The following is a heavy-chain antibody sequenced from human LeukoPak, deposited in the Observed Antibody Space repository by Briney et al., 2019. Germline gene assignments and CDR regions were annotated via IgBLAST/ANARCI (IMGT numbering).Heavy chain of an antibody. D-gene: IGHD3-22*01. J-gene: IGHJ4*02. CDR3: ARAVPTYYDSSGPLFDY. V-gene: IGHV3-21*01. CDR2: ISSSSSYI. Sequence: PGGSLRLSCAASGFTFSSYSMNWVRQAPGKGLEWVSSISSSSSYIYYTDSVKGRFTISRDNAKNSLYLQMNSLRAEDTAVYYRARAVPTYYDSSGPLFDYGGQGTLVTVSS. CDR1: GFTFSSYS.